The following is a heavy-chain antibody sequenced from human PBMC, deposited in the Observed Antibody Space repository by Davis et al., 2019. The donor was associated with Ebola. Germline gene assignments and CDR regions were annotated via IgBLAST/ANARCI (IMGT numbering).Heavy chain of an antibody. D-gene: IGHD2-15*01. Sequence: GESLKISCAASGFTFSSYSMNWVRQAPGKGLEWVSSISSSSSYIYYADSVKGRFTISRDNAKNSRYLQMNSLRAEDTAVYYCARGRCSGGSCPGGYWGQGTLVTVSS. CDR3: ARGRCSGGSCPGGY. J-gene: IGHJ4*02. V-gene: IGHV3-21*04. CDR2: ISSSSSYI. CDR1: GFTFSSYS.